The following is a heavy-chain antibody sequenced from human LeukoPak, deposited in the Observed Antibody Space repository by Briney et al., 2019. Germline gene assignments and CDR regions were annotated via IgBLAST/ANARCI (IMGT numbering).Heavy chain of an antibody. CDR3: ARGFPSYYDFWSGYYS. Sequence: SETLSLTCAVYGGSFSGYYWSWLRQPPGKGLEWIGEINHSGSTNYNPSLKSRVTISVDTSKNQFSLKLSSVTAADTAVYYCARGFPSYYDFWSGYYSWGQGTLVTVSS. J-gene: IGHJ4*02. V-gene: IGHV4-34*01. CDR2: INHSGST. D-gene: IGHD3-3*01. CDR1: GGSFSGYY.